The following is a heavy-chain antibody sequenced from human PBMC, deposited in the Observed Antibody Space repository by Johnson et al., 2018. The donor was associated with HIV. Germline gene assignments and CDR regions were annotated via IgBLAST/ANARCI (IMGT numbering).Heavy chain of an antibody. J-gene: IGHJ3*02. CDR2: IKSKNDGGTT. V-gene: IGHV3-15*01. Sequence: VQLVESGGGLVKPGGSLRLSCAASGFTFSNAWMSWVRQAPGKGLEWVGRIKSKNDGGTTDYAAPVKGRFTISRDDSKNTLYLQMNSRGAEDTAVYYCARVGVSGYDLAAFDIWGQGTMVTVSA. CDR1: GFTFSNAW. D-gene: IGHD5-12*01. CDR3: ARVGVSGYDLAAFDI.